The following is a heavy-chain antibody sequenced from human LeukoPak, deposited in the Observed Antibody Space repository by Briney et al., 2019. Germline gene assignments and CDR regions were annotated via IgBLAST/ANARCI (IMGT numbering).Heavy chain of an antibody. CDR1: GGSISSYY. J-gene: IGHJ6*03. CDR2: IYYSGST. D-gene: IGHD1-26*01. V-gene: IGHV4-59*01. CDR3: ARDLRSGIYYRYYYYMDV. Sequence: SETLSLTCTVSGGSISSYYWSWIRQPPGKGLEWIGYIYYSGSTNYNPSLKIRVTISVDTSRNQFSLKLSSVTAADTAVYYCARDLRSGIYYRYYYYMDVWGKGTTVTVSS.